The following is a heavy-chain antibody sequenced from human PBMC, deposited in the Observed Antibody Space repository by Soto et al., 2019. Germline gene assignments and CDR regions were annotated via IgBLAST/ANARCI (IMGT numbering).Heavy chain of an antibody. CDR1: GGSISSGGYY. J-gene: IGHJ5*02. CDR2: IYYSGST. D-gene: IGHD4-17*01. CDR3: ARALTTVTLFDP. Sequence: QVQLQESGPGLVKPSQTLSLTCTVSGGSISSGGYYWSWIRQHPGKGLEWIGYIYYSGSTHYNPSLXSXFTIAVDTSKNQFSLKLSSVTAADTAVYYCARALTTVTLFDPWGQGTLVTVSS. V-gene: IGHV4-31*03.